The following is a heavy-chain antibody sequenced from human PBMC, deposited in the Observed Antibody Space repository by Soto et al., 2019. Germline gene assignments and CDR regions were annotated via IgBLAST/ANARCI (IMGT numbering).Heavy chain of an antibody. CDR1: GFTFSSYS. V-gene: IGHV3-48*04. J-gene: IGHJ4*02. CDR3: ARDPRNYNWNDFDY. D-gene: IGHD1-1*01. Sequence: GGSLRLSCAASGFTFSSYSMNWVRQAPGKGLEWVSYISSSSSTIYYADSVKGRFTISRDNAKNSLYLQMNSLRAEDTAVYYCARDPRNYNWNDFDYWGQGTLVTVSS. CDR2: ISSSSSTI.